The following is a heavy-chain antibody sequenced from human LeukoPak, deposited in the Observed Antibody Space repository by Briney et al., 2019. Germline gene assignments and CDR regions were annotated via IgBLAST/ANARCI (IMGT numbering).Heavy chain of an antibody. CDR1: GFTFSSYA. Sequence: PGGSLRLSCAASGFTFSSYAMHWVRQAPGKGLEWVAVISYDGSNKYYADSVKGRFTISRDNPKNTLYLQMNSLRAEDTAVYYCAKGATMIVRGGMDVWGQGTTVTVSS. CDR3: AKGATMIVRGGMDV. CDR2: ISYDGSNK. D-gene: IGHD3-22*01. J-gene: IGHJ6*02. V-gene: IGHV3-30*04.